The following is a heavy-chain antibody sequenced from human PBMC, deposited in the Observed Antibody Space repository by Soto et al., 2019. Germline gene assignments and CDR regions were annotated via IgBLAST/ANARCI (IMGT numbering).Heavy chain of an antibody. CDR3: ARRGGYYFYYGKDV. V-gene: IGHV5-51*01. J-gene: IGHJ6*01. CDR1: GYNFTGYW. CDR2: IYPHDSHT. Sequence: PGESLKISCKGSGYNFTGYWIGWVRQVPGKGLEWMGIIYPHDSHTKYSPSFQGQVTISADKSSSTAYLQWSSLKASDTAMYYCARRGGYYFYYGKDVWREGTTVPASS.